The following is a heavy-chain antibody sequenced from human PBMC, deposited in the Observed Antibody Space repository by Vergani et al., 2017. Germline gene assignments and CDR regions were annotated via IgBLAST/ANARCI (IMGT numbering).Heavy chain of an antibody. V-gene: IGHV3-23*04. CDR3: AKVAFGELFSLDY. J-gene: IGHJ4*02. Sequence: EVQLVESGGGLVKPGGSLRLSCAASGFTFSSYSMNWVRQAPGKGLEWVSAISGSGGSTYYADSVKGRFTISRDNSKNTLYLQMNSLRAEDTAVYYCAKVAFGELFSLDYWGQGTLVTVSS. D-gene: IGHD3-10*01. CDR2: ISGSGGST. CDR1: GFTFSSYS.